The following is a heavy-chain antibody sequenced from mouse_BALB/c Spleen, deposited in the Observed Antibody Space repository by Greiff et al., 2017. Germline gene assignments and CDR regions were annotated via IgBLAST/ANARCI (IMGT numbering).Heavy chain of an antibody. V-gene: IGHV1-80*01. CDR3: ARLWLLYFDY. CDR2: IYPGDGDT. CDR1: GYAFSSYW. J-gene: IGHJ2*01. Sequence: VQVVESGAELVRPGSSVKISCKASGYAFSSYWMNWVKQRPGQGLEWIGQIYPGDGDTNYNGKFKGKATLTADKSSSTAYMQLSSLTSEDSAVYFCARLWLLYFDYWGQGTTLTVSS. D-gene: IGHD2-3*01.